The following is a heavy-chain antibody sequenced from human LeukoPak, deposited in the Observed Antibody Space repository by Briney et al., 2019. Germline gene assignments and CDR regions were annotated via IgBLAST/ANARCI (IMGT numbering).Heavy chain of an antibody. CDR3: ARDRGDVGTWYGTYYYSSMDV. CDR1: GFTFSSYS. J-gene: IGHJ6*02. Sequence: GGSLRLSCAASGFTFSSYSMNWVRQAPGKGLEWVSYISSSSSTIYYADSVKGRFTISRDNAKNSLYLQMNSLRAEDTAVYYCARDRGDVGTWYGTYYYSSMDVWGQGTTVTVSS. V-gene: IGHV3-48*01. D-gene: IGHD6-13*01. CDR2: ISSSSSTI.